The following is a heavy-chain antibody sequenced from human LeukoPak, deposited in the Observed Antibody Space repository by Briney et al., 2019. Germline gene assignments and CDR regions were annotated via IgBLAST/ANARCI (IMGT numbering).Heavy chain of an antibody. CDR3: AKKGYYDGSGYYMYYFDH. J-gene: IGHJ4*02. Sequence: PGGSLRLSCAASGFTFSSYGMHWVRQAPGKGLEWVAFIRYDGSNKYYADSVKGRFTISRDNSKDTLYLQMNSLRAEDTAAYYCAKKGYYDGSGYYMYYFDHWGQGTLVTVSS. V-gene: IGHV3-30*02. D-gene: IGHD3-22*01. CDR2: IRYDGSNK. CDR1: GFTFSSYG.